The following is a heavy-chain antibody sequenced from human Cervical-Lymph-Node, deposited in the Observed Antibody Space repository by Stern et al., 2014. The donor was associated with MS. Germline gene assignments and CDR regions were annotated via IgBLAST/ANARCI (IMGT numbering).Heavy chain of an antibody. V-gene: IGHV3-9*01. J-gene: IGHJ4*02. CDR2: ISWDRGNM. CDR3: AKGYCSAGSCYSGTLDY. CDR1: GFTFDDYA. D-gene: IGHD2-15*01. Sequence: EVQLVESGGGLVQPGRSLRLSCAASGFTFDDYAMHWVRQAPGKGLEWVSGISWDRGNMGYADSVKGRFTISRDNAKNSLYLQMNSLRAEDTALYYCAKGYCSAGSCYSGTLDYWGQGTLVTVSS.